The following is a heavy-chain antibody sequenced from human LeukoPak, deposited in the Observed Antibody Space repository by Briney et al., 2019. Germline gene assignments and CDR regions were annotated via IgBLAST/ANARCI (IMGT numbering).Heavy chain of an antibody. CDR1: GFTFSNAW. D-gene: IGHD6-13*01. CDR3: TTVAAAGMTDY. Sequence: GGSLRLSCVVSGFTFSNAWMSWVRQAPGKGLEWVGRIKSKTDCGTTDYAAPVKGRFSISRDDSKDTLYLQMNSLKTEDTAVYYCTTVAAAGMTDYWGQGTLVTVSS. J-gene: IGHJ4*02. V-gene: IGHV3-15*01. CDR2: IKSKTDCGTT.